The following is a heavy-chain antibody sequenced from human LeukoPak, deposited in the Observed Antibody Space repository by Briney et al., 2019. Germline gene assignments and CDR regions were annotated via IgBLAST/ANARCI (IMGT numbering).Heavy chain of an antibody. CDR1: GGAFSSYA. J-gene: IGHJ5*02. CDR2: IIPIFGTA. CDR3: ASWHYDSSGYQNWFDP. V-gene: IGHV1-69*06. D-gene: IGHD3-22*01. Sequence: VASVKVSCKASGGAFSSYAISWVRQAPGQGLEWMGGIIPIFGTANYAQKFQGRVTITADKSTSTAYMELSSLRSEDTAVYYCASWHYDSSGYQNWFDPWGQGTLVTVSS.